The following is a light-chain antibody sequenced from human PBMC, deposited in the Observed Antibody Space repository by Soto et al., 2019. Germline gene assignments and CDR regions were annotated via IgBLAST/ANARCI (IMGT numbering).Light chain of an antibody. CDR2: QVN. Sequence: QSVLTQPASVSGSPGQSITISCTGTSSDLGGYNFVSWYQHHPGKAPKLMIYQVNNRPSGVSNRFSGSKSGNTASLTISGLQAEDEADYYCCSYTSSSPYVFGTGTKLTVL. CDR3: CSYTSSSPYV. CDR1: SSDLGGYNF. J-gene: IGLJ1*01. V-gene: IGLV2-14*01.